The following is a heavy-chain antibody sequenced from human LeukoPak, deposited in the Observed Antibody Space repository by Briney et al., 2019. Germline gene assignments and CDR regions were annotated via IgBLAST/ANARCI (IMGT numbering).Heavy chain of an antibody. CDR2: IYPGDSDT. CDR1: GYSFTSYW. Sequence: GESLKISCKGSGYSFTSYWIGWVLQMPGKGREWMGIIYPGDSDTRYSPSFQGQVTISADKSISTAYLQWSSLKASDTAMYYCARHQDEMATIGGFDYWGQGTLVTVSS. D-gene: IGHD5-24*01. CDR3: ARHQDEMATIGGFDY. V-gene: IGHV5-51*01. J-gene: IGHJ4*02.